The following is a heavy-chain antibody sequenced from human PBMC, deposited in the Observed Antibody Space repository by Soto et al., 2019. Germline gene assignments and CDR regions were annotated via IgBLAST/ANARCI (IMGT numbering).Heavy chain of an antibody. CDR2: INHSGST. D-gene: IGHD3-3*01. J-gene: IGHJ6*02. Sequence: SETLSLTCAVYGGSFSGYYWSWIRQPPGKGLEWIGEINHSGSTNYNPSLKSRVTISVDTSKNQFSLKLSSVTAADTAVYYCARALVLRRLYGMDVWGQGTTVTVSS. V-gene: IGHV4-34*01. CDR3: ARALVLRRLYGMDV. CDR1: GGSFSGYY.